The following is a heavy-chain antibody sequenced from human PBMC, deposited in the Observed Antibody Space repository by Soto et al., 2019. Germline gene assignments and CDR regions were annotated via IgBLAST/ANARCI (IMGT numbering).Heavy chain of an antibody. J-gene: IGHJ6*02. Sequence: PSETLCLTCAVYGGSFSGYYWSWIRQPPGKGLEWIGEINHSGSTNYNPSLKSRITITPDTSKNQVSLQLHSVTPDDTAVYYCVRQGKGSGPYSGLDAWGQGTKVTVSS. CDR3: VRQGKGSGPYSGLDA. D-gene: IGHD3-10*01. CDR2: INHSGST. V-gene: IGHV4-34*01. CDR1: GGSFSGYY.